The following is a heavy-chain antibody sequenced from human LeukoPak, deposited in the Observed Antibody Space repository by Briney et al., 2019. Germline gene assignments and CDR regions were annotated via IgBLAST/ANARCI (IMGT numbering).Heavy chain of an antibody. Sequence: SETLSLTCSVSGASISSYYWSWIRQPAGKGLEWIGRIYTSGSTNYNASLKSRVSMSVDTSKNQFSLKLSSVTAADTAVFYCARENSGSYREFDYWGQGTLVTVSS. J-gene: IGHJ4*02. CDR1: GASISSYY. CDR3: ARENSGSYREFDY. CDR2: IYTSGST. D-gene: IGHD1-26*01. V-gene: IGHV4-4*07.